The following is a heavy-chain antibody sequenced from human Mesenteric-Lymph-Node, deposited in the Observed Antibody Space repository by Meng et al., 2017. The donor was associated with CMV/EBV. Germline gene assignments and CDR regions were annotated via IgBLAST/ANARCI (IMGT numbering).Heavy chain of an antibody. V-gene: IGHV3-23*01. CDR1: TFIFRNYA. J-gene: IGHJ3*02. D-gene: IGHD6-13*01. Sequence: GESLKISCATSTFIFRNYAMNWVRQAPGKGLEWVSTISGAGRSTYYADSVKGRFAISRDNSKNALYLQLNSLRAEDTAVYYCVKGRRELDTSRWFLYVDAFDTWGQGTMVTVSS. CDR2: ISGAGRST. CDR3: VKGRRELDTSRWFLYVDAFDT.